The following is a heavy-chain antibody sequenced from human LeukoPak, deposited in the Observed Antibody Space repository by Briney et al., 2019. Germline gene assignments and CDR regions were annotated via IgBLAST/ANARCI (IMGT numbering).Heavy chain of an antibody. CDR2: ISYGGSNK. Sequence: GGSLRLSCAASGFTFSSYGMHWVRQAPGKGLEWVAVISYGGSNKYCADSVKGRFTISRDNSKNTLYLQMNSLRAEDTAVYYCAKQSGADRGHLDFWGQGTLVTVSS. V-gene: IGHV3-30*18. CDR3: AKQSGADRGHLDF. D-gene: IGHD4/OR15-4a*01. CDR1: GFTFSSYG. J-gene: IGHJ4*02.